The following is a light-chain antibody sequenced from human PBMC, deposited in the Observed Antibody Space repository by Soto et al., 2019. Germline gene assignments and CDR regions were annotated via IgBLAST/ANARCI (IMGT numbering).Light chain of an antibody. CDR3: QKYYSALFT. V-gene: IGKV1-27*01. CDR2: AAS. Sequence: DIQMTQSPSSLSASVGDRVTITCRASQGISNYLAWYQQKPGKVPKLLIYAASTLQSGVPSRFSGSGSGADFTLTISSLQPEDVATYYCQKYYSALFTFGQGTRLEIK. CDR1: QGISNY. J-gene: IGKJ5*01.